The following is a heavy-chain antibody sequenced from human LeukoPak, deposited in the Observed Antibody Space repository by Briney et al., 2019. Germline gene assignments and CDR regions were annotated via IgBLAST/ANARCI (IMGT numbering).Heavy chain of an antibody. J-gene: IGHJ4*02. CDR3: ATGHMEY. CDR1: GFTFSSYA. D-gene: IGHD2-21*01. CDR2: ISYDGSNK. V-gene: IGHV3-30*04. Sequence: GGSLRLSCAASGFTFSSYAMHWVRQAPGKGLEWVAVISYDGSNKYYADSVKGRFTISRDNSKNTLYLQMNSLRAEDTAVYYCATGHMEYWGQGTLVTVSS.